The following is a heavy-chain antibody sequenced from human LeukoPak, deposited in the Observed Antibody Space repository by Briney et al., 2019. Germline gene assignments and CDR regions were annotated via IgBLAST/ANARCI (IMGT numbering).Heavy chain of an antibody. CDR3: ASAYRNYGSGSYYNGFDP. V-gene: IGHV1-2*06. Sequence: GASVKVSCKASGYTFTGYYMHWVRQAPGQGLEWMGQINPNSGGTNYAQKFQGRVTMTRDTSISTAYMELSRLRSDDTAVYYCASAYRNYGSGSYYNGFDPWGQGTLVTVSS. CDR2: INPNSGGT. J-gene: IGHJ5*02. D-gene: IGHD3-10*01. CDR1: GYTFTGYY.